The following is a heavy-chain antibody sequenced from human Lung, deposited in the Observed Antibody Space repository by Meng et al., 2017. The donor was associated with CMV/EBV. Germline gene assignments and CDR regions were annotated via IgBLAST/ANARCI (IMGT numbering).Heavy chain of an antibody. Sequence: QVRVQGSGPGRVQPSGTLSLTCAVSGGSISSSNWVSWVRQPPGKGLEWIGEIYHSGSTNYNPSLKSRVTISVDKSKNQFSLKLSSVTAADTAVYYCASFPPPGKQWLVTDYWGQGTLVTVSS. CDR2: IYHSGST. CDR1: GGSISSSNW. CDR3: ASFPPPGKQWLVTDY. V-gene: IGHV4-4*02. J-gene: IGHJ4*02. D-gene: IGHD6-19*01.